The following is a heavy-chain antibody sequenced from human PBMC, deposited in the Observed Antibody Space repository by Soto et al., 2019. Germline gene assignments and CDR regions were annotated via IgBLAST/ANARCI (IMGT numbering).Heavy chain of an antibody. CDR2: IYYSGST. D-gene: IGHD3-10*01. Sequence: SETLSLTCTVSGGCISRYYWTWIRHPPGKRLEWIGYIYYSGSTNYNHSLKSRVTISVDTSKNQFSLKLSSVTAADTAVYYCARDPGSASCYGRYDRWGQGTLVTVSS. CDR3: ARDPGSASCYGRYDR. J-gene: IGHJ5*02. CDR1: GGCISRYY. V-gene: IGHV4-59*01.